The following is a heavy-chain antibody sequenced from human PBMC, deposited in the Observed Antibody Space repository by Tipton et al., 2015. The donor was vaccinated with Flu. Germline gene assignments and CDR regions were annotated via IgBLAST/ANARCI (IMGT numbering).Heavy chain of an antibody. J-gene: IGHJ4*02. V-gene: IGHV4-38-2*02. Sequence: LRLSCNVSGYSIRNGYYWGWIRQPPGKGLEWIGTIDHSAGTYISSSLKRRISMSVDTSKNQFSLNLTSVTAADTAVYYCARAEIGDFDYWGQGTLVTVSS. CDR2: IDHSAGT. CDR1: GYSIRNGYY. CDR3: ARAEIGDFDY. D-gene: IGHD2/OR15-2a*01.